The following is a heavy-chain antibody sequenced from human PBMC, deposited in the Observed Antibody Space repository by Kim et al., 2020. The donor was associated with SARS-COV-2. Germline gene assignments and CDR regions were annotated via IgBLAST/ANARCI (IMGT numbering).Heavy chain of an antibody. D-gene: IGHD6-19*01. CDR3: APSGYSSGWYGFDY. CDR2: INTNTGNP. V-gene: IGHV7-4-1*02. CDR1: GYTFTSYA. J-gene: IGHJ4*02. Sequence: ASVKVSCKASGYTFTSYAMNWVRQAPGQGLEWMGWINTNTGNPTYAQGFTGRFVFSLDTSASTAYLQISSLKAEDTAVYYCAPSGYSSGWYGFDYWGQGTLVTVSS.